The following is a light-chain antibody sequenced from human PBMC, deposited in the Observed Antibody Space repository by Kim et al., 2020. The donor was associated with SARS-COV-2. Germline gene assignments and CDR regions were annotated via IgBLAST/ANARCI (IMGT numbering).Light chain of an antibody. J-gene: IGLJ2*01. CDR3: QAWDRSTVV. CDR1: KLGDKY. CDR2: QDS. V-gene: IGLV3-1*01. Sequence: SVSPGQTASITCSGDKLGDKYACWYQQKPGQSPVLVIYQDSKRPSGIPERFSGSNSGNTVTLTISGTQAMDEADYYCQAWDRSTVVFGGGTQLTVL.